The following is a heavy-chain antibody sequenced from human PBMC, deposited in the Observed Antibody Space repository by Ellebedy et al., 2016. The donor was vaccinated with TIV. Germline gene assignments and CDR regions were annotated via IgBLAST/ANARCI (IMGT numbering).Heavy chain of an antibody. CDR2: INRGGST. D-gene: IGHD3-22*01. CDR3: ARGSHYMIAVVITSDAFDI. Sequence: MPGGSLRLSCAVYGGSFSDYYWSWIRQPPGKGLEWIGEINRGGSTNYNPSLTSRVTISVDTSKNQFSLNLRSVTAADMALYYCARGSHYMIAVVITSDAFDIWGQGTMVTVSS. V-gene: IGHV4-34*01. J-gene: IGHJ3*02. CDR1: GGSFSDYY.